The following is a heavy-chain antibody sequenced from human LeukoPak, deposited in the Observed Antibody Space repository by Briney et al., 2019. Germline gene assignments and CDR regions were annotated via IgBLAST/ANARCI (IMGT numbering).Heavy chain of an antibody. Sequence: GGSLRLSCTASGFTFSNHGMHWVRQAPGKGLEWVAFIRYDGSKKYYADSVKGRFTISRDNSKNTLYLQMNSLRAEDTAVYYCAKDYKSSSWHWEIAERETTYLDYWGQGTLVTVSS. V-gene: IGHV3-30*02. CDR3: AKDYKSSSWHWEIAERETTYLDY. CDR2: IRYDGSKK. CDR1: GFTFSNHG. D-gene: IGHD6-13*01. J-gene: IGHJ4*02.